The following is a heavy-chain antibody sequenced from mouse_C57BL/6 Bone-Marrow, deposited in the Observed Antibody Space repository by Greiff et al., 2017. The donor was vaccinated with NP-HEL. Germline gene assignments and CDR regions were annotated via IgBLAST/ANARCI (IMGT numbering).Heavy chain of an antibody. CDR2: IDPSDSYT. Sequence: QVQLQQPGAELVKPGASVKLSCKASGYTFTSYWMQWVKQRPGQGLEWIGEIDPSDSYTNYNQKFKGKATLTVDTSSSTAYMQLSSLTSEDSAVYYCARGDITAVVALHWYFEVWGTGTTVTVSS. CDR3: ARGDITAVVALHWYFEV. CDR1: GYTFTSYW. J-gene: IGHJ1*03. V-gene: IGHV1-50*01. D-gene: IGHD1-1*01.